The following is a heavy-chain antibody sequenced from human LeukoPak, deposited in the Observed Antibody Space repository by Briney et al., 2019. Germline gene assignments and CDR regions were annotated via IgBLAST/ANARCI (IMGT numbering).Heavy chain of an antibody. CDR1: GYSFTSYW. J-gene: IGHJ4*02. D-gene: IGHD3-3*01. V-gene: IGHV5-51*01. Sequence: GESLKISCKGSGYSFTSYWIGWVRQMPGKGLEWMGIIYPGDSDTRYSPSFQGQVTISADKSISTAYLQWSSLKASDTAIYYCAKQRFWSGHPTDFDYWGQGTLVTVSS. CDR2: IYPGDSDT. CDR3: AKQRFWSGHPTDFDY.